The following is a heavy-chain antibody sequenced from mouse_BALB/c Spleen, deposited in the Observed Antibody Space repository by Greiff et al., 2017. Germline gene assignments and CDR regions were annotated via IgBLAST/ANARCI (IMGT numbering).Heavy chain of an antibody. J-gene: IGHJ3*01. V-gene: IGHV1-7*01. CDR1: GYTFTSYW. D-gene: IGHD2-1*01. CDR3: ARGDYGNYGGAY. Sequence: VQLQQSGAELAKPGASVKMSCKASGYTFTSYWMHWVKQRPGQGLEWIGYINPSTGYTEYNQKFKDKATLTADKSSSTAYMQLSSLTSEDSAVYFCARGDYGNYGGAYWGQGTLVTVSA. CDR2: INPSTGYT.